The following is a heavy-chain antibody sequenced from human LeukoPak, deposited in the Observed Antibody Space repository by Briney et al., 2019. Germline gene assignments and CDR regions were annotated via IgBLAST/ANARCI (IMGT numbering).Heavy chain of an antibody. V-gene: IGHV1-2*02. CDR3: ARYYGGAPRYFDY. D-gene: IGHD3-10*01. J-gene: IGHJ4*02. CDR1: GYTFTGYY. CDR2: INPNSGGT. Sequence: ASVKVSCKASGYTFTGYYMHWVRQAPGQGLEWMGWINPNSGGTNYAQKFQGRVTMTRDTSISTAYMELSRLRSDDTAVYYCARYYGGAPRYFDYWGQGTLVTVSS.